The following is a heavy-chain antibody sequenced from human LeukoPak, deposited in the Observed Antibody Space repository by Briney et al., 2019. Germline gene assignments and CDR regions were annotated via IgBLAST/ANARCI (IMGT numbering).Heavy chain of an antibody. Sequence: GGSLRLSCAASGFTFSSYAMSWVRQAPGKGLEWVSAISGSGGSTYYADSVEGRFTISRDNSKNTLYLQMNSLRAEDTAVYYCAKDPLPYYDFWSGYSQVGYFDYWGQGTLVTVSS. J-gene: IGHJ4*02. D-gene: IGHD3-3*01. CDR2: ISGSGGST. CDR1: GFTFSSYA. CDR3: AKDPLPYYDFWSGYSQVGYFDY. V-gene: IGHV3-23*01.